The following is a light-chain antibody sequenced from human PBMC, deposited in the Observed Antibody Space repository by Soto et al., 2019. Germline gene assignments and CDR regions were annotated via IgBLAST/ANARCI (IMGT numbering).Light chain of an antibody. J-gene: IGKJ5*01. Sequence: DIQLTQSPSFLSASVGDRVTITCRASQGLSSDLAWYQQKPGKAPKLLIYAASTLQSGVTSRFSGSGSGTEFTLTISSLQPEDFATYYCQQLNSYPITFGQGTRLEI. V-gene: IGKV1-9*01. CDR3: QQLNSYPIT. CDR1: QGLSSD. CDR2: AAS.